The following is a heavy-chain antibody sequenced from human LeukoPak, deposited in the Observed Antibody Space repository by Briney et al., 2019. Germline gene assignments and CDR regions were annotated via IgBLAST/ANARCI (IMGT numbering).Heavy chain of an antibody. Sequence: ASETPSVTCTVSGGSISSGSYYWSWIRQPAGKGLEWIGRIYTSGSTNYNPSLKSRVTISVDTSKNQFSLKLSSVTAADTAVYYCARTGTGPTGTTEYWGQGTLVTVSS. D-gene: IGHD1-1*01. CDR1: GGSISSGSYY. V-gene: IGHV4-61*02. J-gene: IGHJ4*02. CDR2: IYTSGST. CDR3: ARTGTGPTGTTEY.